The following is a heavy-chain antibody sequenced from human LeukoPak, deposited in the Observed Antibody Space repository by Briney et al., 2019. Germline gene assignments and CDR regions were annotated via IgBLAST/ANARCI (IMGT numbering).Heavy chain of an antibody. D-gene: IGHD5-24*01. V-gene: IGHV4-39*01. CDR1: GFSFSSSSMY. Sequence: GTLSLSCTASGFSFSSSSMYWGWLGQGPGLELEWMWSIYYSGHTHYNPSLMSRVTISADTSKNQFSLKLSSVTAADAAVYYCRRALPSNSLDYWGQGTLVTVSS. CDR2: IYYSGHT. J-gene: IGHJ4*02. CDR3: RRALPSNSLDY.